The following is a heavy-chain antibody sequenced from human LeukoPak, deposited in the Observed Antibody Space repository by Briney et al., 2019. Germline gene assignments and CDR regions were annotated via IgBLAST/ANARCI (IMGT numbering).Heavy chain of an antibody. D-gene: IGHD3-22*01. J-gene: IGHJ3*02. CDR3: ARPRYYYDSSGSSGAFDI. V-gene: IGHV5-51*01. CDR2: IYPGDSDT. CDR1: GSIFTSYW. Sequence: GESLQISCKGSGSIFTSYWIGWVRELPGKGLEGMGIIYPGDSDTRYSPSFQGPVTISADKSISTAYLQWSSLKASDTAMYYCARPRYYYDSSGSSGAFDIWGQGTMVTVSS.